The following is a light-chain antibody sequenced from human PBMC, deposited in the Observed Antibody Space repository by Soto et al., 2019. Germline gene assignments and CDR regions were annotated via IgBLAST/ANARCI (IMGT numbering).Light chain of an antibody. CDR1: QDIGTW. J-gene: IGKJ2*01. Sequence: DIQMTQSPSSVSASVGDRVTITCRASQDIGTWLAWYQQKPGKAPKLLIYAASSLQTGVPSRFSGSGSGTDFTLTISSLQPEDFVTYYCQQANSFPHTFGQGTKLEIK. V-gene: IGKV1-12*01. CDR3: QQANSFPHT. CDR2: AAS.